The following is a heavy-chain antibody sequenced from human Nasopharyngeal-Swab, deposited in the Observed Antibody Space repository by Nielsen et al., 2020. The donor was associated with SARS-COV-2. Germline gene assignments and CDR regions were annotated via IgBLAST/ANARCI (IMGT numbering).Heavy chain of an antibody. Sequence: WIRQPPGKGPEWIGSIYYSGSTYYNPSLKSRVTISVDTSKNQFSLKLSSVTAADTAVYYCARESVLRYFDWEYYYYGMDVWGQGTTVTVSS. V-gene: IGHV4-39*02. CDR2: IYYSGST. CDR3: ARESVLRYFDWEYYYYGMDV. J-gene: IGHJ6*02. D-gene: IGHD3-9*01.